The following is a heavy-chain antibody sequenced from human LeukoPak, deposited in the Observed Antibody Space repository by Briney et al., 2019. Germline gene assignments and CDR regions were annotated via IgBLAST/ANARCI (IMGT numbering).Heavy chain of an antibody. V-gene: IGHV3-66*01. Sequence: GGSLRLSCAASGFTVSNNYMSWPREAPGKGLEWGSVIYSGSTTYYADSVTGRFTIYRDNSKHTLYLQMNNLRAEDTAVYYCARGPRYCSSTSCYDYWGQGTLVTVSS. CDR3: ARGPRYCSSTSCYDY. J-gene: IGHJ4*02. D-gene: IGHD2-2*01. CDR2: IYSGSTT. CDR1: GFTVSNNY.